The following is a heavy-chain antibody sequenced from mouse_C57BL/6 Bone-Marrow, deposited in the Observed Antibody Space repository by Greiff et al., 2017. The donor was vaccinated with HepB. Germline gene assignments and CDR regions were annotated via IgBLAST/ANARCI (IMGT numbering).Heavy chain of an antibody. V-gene: IGHV2-5*01. Sequence: QVQLQQSGPGLVQPSQSLSITCTVSGFSLTSYGVHWVRQSPGKGLEWLGVIWRGGSTDYNAAFMSRLSITKDNSKSQVFFQMNSLQADDTAIYYCTKDYGSSSAWFAYWGQGTLVTVSA. CDR2: IWRGGST. J-gene: IGHJ3*01. CDR3: TKDYGSSSAWFAY. D-gene: IGHD1-1*01. CDR1: GFSLTSYG.